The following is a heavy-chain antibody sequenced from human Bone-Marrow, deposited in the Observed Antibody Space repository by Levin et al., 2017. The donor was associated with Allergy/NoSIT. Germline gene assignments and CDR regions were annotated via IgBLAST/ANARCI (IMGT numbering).Heavy chain of an antibody. CDR1: GFTFSSYG. D-gene: IGHD4-17*01. CDR2: ISYDGSNK. J-gene: IGHJ4*02. CDR3: AKTDYGDSRGDY. Sequence: PGGSLRLSCAASGFTFSSYGMHWVRQAPGKGLEWVAVISYDGSNKYYADSVKGRFTISRDNSKNTLYLQMNSLRAEDTAVYYCAKTDYGDSRGDYWGQGTLVTVSS. V-gene: IGHV3-30*18.